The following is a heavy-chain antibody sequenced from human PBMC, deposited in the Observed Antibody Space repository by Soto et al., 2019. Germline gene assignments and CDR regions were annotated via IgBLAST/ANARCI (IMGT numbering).Heavy chain of an antibody. CDR3: AKDLSYDFWSGYSNRLDY. V-gene: IGHV3-30*18. CDR1: GLNFSSYC. Sequence: GVSMRVSCAAAGLNFSSYCMHWVSKETGKGLEWVAVISYDGSNKYYADSVKGRFTISRDNSKDTLYLQMNSLRAEDTAVYYCAKDLSYDFWSGYSNRLDYWGQGTLVTVSS. CDR2: ISYDGSNK. J-gene: IGHJ4*02. D-gene: IGHD3-3*01.